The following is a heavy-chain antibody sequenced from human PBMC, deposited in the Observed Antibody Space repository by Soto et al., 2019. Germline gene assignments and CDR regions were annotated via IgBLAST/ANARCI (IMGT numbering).Heavy chain of an antibody. V-gene: IGHV3-30*18. D-gene: IGHD1-26*01. CDR3: AKDRGSYYYYYYGMDV. CDR1: GFTFSSYG. CDR2: ISYDGSNK. Sequence: SLRLSCAASGFTFSSYGMHWVRQAPGKGLEWVAVISYDGSNKYYADSVKGRFTISRDNSKNTLYLQMNSLRAEDTAVYYCAKDRGSYYYYYYGMDVWGQGTTVTVSS. J-gene: IGHJ6*02.